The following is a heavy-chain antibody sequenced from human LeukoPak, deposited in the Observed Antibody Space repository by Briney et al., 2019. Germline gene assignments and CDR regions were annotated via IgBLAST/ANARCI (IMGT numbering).Heavy chain of an antibody. V-gene: IGHV4-59*08. Sequence: SGTLSLTCTVSGGSISSYYWSWIRQPPGKGLEWIGYIYYSGSTNYNPSLKSRVTISVDTSKNQFSLKLSSVTAADTAVYYCATQRGYSYGDAFDIWGQGTMVTVSS. J-gene: IGHJ3*02. D-gene: IGHD5-18*01. CDR1: GGSISSYY. CDR2: IYYSGST. CDR3: ATQRGYSYGDAFDI.